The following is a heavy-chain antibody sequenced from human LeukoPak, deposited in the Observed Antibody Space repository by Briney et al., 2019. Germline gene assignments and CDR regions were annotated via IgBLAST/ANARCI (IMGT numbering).Heavy chain of an antibody. CDR2: IHGSGGTT. CDR3: AKNRRNIVVVVAVDY. J-gene: IGHJ4*02. D-gene: IGHD2-15*01. V-gene: IGHV3-23*01. CDR1: GFTFSNYV. Sequence: GGSLRLSCAASGFTFSNYVMSWVRQAPGKGLEWVSAIHGSGGTTFYVDSVKGRFTTSRDNSKNTLYLQMNSLRAEDTAVYYCAKNRRNIVVVVAVDYWGQGTLVTVSS.